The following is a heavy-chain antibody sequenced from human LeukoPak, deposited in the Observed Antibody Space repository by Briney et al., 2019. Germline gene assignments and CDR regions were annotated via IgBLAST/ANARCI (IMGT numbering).Heavy chain of an antibody. Sequence: SETLSLTCTVSGGSINTYYWNWIRQPPGKGLEWIGYIYYSGSTNYNPSLKSRVTISVDTSKKQFSLRLSSVTAADTAVYYCASSMVRGLIDWFDPWGQGTLVTVSS. CDR1: GGSINTYY. V-gene: IGHV4-59*08. CDR3: ASSMVRGLIDWFDP. D-gene: IGHD3-10*01. CDR2: IYYSGST. J-gene: IGHJ5*02.